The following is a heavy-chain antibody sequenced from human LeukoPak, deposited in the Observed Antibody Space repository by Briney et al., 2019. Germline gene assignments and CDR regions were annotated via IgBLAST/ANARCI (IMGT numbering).Heavy chain of an antibody. Sequence: SGGSLRLSCAASGFTFSSYSMNWVRQAPGKGLEWVSSISSSSSYIYYADSVKGRFTISRDNAKNSLYPQMNSLRAEDTAVYYCARDLAARGDYWGQGTLVTVSS. CDR2: ISSSSSYI. CDR1: GFTFSSYS. D-gene: IGHD6-6*01. CDR3: ARDLAARGDY. V-gene: IGHV3-21*01. J-gene: IGHJ4*02.